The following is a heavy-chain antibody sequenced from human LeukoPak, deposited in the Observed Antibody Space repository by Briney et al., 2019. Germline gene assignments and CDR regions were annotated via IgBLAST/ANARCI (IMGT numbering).Heavy chain of an antibody. Sequence: ASVKVSCKASGYTFTGYYMHWVRQAPGQGLEWMGWINPNSGGTNYAQKFQGRVTMTRDTSISTAYMELSRLRSDDRAVYYCARDGYYDSSGFLFPDFDYWGQGTLVTVSS. CDR2: INPNSGGT. J-gene: IGHJ4*02. CDR3: ARDGYYDSSGFLFPDFDY. CDR1: GYTFTGYY. D-gene: IGHD3-22*01. V-gene: IGHV1-2*02.